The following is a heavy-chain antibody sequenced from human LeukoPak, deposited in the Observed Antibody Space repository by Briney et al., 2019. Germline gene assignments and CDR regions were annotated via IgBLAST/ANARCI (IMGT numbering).Heavy chain of an antibody. CDR2: IHYSGST. V-gene: IGHV4-59*01. Sequence: KSSETLSLTCTVSGGSFSGYYWNWIRQPPGKGLEWIGYIHYSGSTNYNASLKSRVTISLDTSKTQFSLKLTSLTAPDTAVYYCAREGVGPTDDAFDIWGQGTMVTVSS. CDR1: GGSFSGYY. D-gene: IGHD1-26*01. CDR3: AREGVGPTDDAFDI. J-gene: IGHJ3*02.